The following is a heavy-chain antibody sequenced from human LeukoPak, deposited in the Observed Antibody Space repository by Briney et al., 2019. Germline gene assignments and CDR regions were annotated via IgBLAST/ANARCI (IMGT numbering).Heavy chain of an antibody. J-gene: IGHJ5*02. CDR1: GVSISTYY. CDR3: ARQTNWFDT. CDR2: IYSSGNT. Sequence: SEALSLTCIVSGVSISTYYWRWVRQPPGKALEWIGLIYSSGNTNYNPSLKSRVTISVDTAKNQFSPRLSSVPAADTAIYYCARQTNWFDTWGQGTLVTVSS. V-gene: IGHV4-59*08.